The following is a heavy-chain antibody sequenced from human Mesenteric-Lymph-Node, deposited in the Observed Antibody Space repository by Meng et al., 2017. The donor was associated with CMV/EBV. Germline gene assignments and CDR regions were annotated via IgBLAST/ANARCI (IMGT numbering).Heavy chain of an antibody. CDR2: IKQGGSEK. J-gene: IGHJ3*02. V-gene: IGHV3-7*03. D-gene: IGHD3-16*02. Sequence: GESLKISCGASRFSFKDYEMMWVRQPPGKGLEWVGKIKQGGSEKYYVDSVKGRFTISRDNAEKTLYLQMNGLRGEDTAMYYCVRGNPWNCYSYTCPGSFDIWGQGTMVTVSS. CDR1: RFSFKDYE. CDR3: VRGNPWNCYSYTCPGSFDI.